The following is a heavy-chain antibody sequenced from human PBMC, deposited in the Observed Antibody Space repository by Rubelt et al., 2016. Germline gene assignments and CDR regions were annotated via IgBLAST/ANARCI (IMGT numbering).Heavy chain of an antibody. CDR2: ISAYNGNT. CDR3: ARCYGSGSYGNWFDP. Sequence: QVQLVQSGAEVKKPGASVKVSCKASGYTFTSYGISWVRQAPGQGLEWMGWISAYNGNTNYAQKLEGRVTMTTDTSTSTDYMGLRSLRSADTAVYYCARCYGSGSYGNWFDPWGQGTLVTVSS. J-gene: IGHJ5*02. V-gene: IGHV1-18*01. CDR1: GYTFTSYG. D-gene: IGHD3-10*01.